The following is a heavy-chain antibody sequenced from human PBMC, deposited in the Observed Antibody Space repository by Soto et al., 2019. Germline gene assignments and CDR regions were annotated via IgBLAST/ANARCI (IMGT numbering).Heavy chain of an antibody. CDR2: IKSKTDGGTT. J-gene: IGHJ4*02. Sequence: GGLRLSWEDSRLYLSKSWIAMVRQAPGKGLEWVGQIKSKTDGGTTDYAAPVKGRFTISRDDSKKTLYLQRNGLKTEESAVYYCTTNYFDFWGQGTLVTGSS. CDR3: TTNYFDF. CDR1: RLYLSKSW. V-gene: IGHV3-15*01.